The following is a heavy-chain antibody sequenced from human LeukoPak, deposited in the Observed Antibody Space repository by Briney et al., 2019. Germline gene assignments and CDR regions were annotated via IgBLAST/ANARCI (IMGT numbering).Heavy chain of an antibody. CDR2: ISSSSSTI. CDR1: GFTFSSYS. D-gene: IGHD3-3*01. J-gene: IGHJ4*02. V-gene: IGHV3-48*01. CDR3: ARTLFLEWLAPYYFDY. Sequence: GGSLRLSCAASGFTFSSYSMNWVRQAPGKGLEWVSYISSSSSTIYYADSVKGRFTISRDNAKNSLYLQMNSLRAEDTAVYYCARTLFLEWLAPYYFDYWGQGTLVTVSS.